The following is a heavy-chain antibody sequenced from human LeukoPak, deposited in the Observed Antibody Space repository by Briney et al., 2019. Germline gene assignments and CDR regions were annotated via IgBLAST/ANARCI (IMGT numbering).Heavy chain of an antibody. CDR1: GGSISSGSYY. V-gene: IGHV4-61*02. J-gene: IGHJ4*02. Sequence: SETLSLTCTVSGGSISSGSYYWSWIRQPAGKGLEWIGRIYTSGSTNYNPSLKSRVTISVDTSKNRFSLKLSSVTAADTAVYYCARGRLARSPYFDYWGQGTLVTVSS. CDR2: IYTSGST. CDR3: ARGRLARSPYFDY. D-gene: IGHD6-19*01.